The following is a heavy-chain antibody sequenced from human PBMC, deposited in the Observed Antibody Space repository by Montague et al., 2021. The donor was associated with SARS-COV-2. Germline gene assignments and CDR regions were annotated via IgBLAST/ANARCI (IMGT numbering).Heavy chain of an antibody. V-gene: IGHV6-1*01. CDR3: ARDPRYSLSWSFDY. Sequence: CAISGDSDAGNTPARKWDKHSPEIESEWLGGTYYRPKRYYDYAVSVKSRMAISPDTSKNQFSLQLSSVTPEDRAVYYCARDPRYSLSWSFDYWGQGTLVTVSS. D-gene: IGHD6-13*01. CDR2: TYYRPKRYY. J-gene: IGHJ4*02. CDR1: GDSDAGNTPA.